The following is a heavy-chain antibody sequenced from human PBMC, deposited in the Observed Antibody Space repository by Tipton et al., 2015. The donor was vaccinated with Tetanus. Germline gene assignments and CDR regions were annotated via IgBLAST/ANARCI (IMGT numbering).Heavy chain of an antibody. CDR2: IGHSENT. CDR3: ARGWSECSSWSCSPFDS. V-gene: IGHV4-34*01. D-gene: IGHD2-2*01. Sequence: TLSLTCAVYYDSFYGYYWSWIHQPPGKGLEWIGEIGHSENTNYNPSLQSRVTISMNTANNHIYLNLTSVTAADTAVYYCARGWSECSSWSCSPFDSWGQGTLVTVSS. J-gene: IGHJ4*02. CDR1: YDSFYGYY.